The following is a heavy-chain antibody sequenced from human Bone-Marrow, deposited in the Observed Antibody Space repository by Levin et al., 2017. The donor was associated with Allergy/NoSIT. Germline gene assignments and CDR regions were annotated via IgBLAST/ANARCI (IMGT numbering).Heavy chain of an antibody. V-gene: IGHV4-59*01. D-gene: IGHD5-18*01. Sequence: SETLSLTCTVSGGSISSYYWSWIRQPPGKGLEWIGYIYYSGSTNYNPSLKSRVTISVDTSKNQFSLKLSSVTAADTAVYYCARWAYGGSGYSYGPKGDYYGMDVWGQGTTVTVSS. CDR2: IYYSGST. CDR3: ARWAYGGSGYSYGPKGDYYGMDV. CDR1: GGSISSYY. J-gene: IGHJ6*02.